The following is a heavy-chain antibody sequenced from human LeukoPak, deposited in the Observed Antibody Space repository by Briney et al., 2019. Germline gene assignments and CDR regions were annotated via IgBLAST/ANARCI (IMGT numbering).Heavy chain of an antibody. CDR2: IRYDGSNK. V-gene: IGHV3-30*02. CDR1: GFTFSSYG. D-gene: IGHD2-2*01. Sequence: PGGSLRLSCEASGFTFSSYGMHWVRQAPGKGLEWVAFIRYDGSNKYYADSVKGRFTISRDNSKNTLYLQMNSLRAEDTAVYYCAKGGCSSTSCPLDYWGQGTLVTVSS. CDR3: AKGGCSSTSCPLDY. J-gene: IGHJ4*02.